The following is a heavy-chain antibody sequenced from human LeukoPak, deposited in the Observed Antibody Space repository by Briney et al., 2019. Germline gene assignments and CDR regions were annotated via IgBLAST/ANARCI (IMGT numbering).Heavy chain of an antibody. CDR1: GFTFSPYR. V-gene: IGHV3-7*01. CDR3: ARDNLVRCCSGGTCSIFDY. D-gene: IGHD2-15*01. CDR2: IKQDGREN. Sequence: GGPLRLSCAASGFTFSPYRKRCVRQAPGKRLEWVVDIKQDGRENKYVDSAMDHLNIHRDNDKNSLYQQLNSRRAEDTAVYYCARDNLVRCCSGGTCSIFDYWGQGTLVTVSS. J-gene: IGHJ4*02.